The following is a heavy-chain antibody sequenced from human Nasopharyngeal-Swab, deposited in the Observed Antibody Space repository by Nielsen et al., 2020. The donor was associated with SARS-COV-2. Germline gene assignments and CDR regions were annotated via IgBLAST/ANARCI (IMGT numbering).Heavy chain of an antibody. J-gene: IGHJ4*02. CDR1: GGTFSSYA. D-gene: IGHD4-17*01. CDR3: ARDYGDQPFDY. CDR2: ISPNSGGT. V-gene: IGHV1-2*02. Sequence: ASVKVSCKASGGTFSSYAISWVRQAPGQGLEWMGWISPNSGGTTYAQRFQGRVTMTRDTSISTAYMELSRLRSDDTAVYYCARDYGDQPFDYWGQGTLVTVSS.